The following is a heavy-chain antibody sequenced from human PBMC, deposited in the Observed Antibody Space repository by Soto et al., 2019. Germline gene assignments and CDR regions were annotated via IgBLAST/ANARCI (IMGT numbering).Heavy chain of an antibody. CDR3: ARGQKGYDFWSGYYPQPFDY. CDR2: IYHSGST. Sequence: SETLSLTCAVSGYSISSGYYWGWIRQPPGKGLEWIGSIYHSGSTYYNPSLKSRVTISVDTSKNQFSLKLSSVTAADTAVYYCARGQKGYDFWSGYYPQPFDYWGQGTLVTVSS. D-gene: IGHD3-3*01. J-gene: IGHJ4*02. CDR1: GYSISSGYY. V-gene: IGHV4-38-2*01.